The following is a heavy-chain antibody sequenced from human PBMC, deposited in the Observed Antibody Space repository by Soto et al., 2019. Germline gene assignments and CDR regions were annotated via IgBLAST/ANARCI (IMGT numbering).Heavy chain of an antibody. D-gene: IGHD2-2*01. J-gene: IGHJ4*02. CDR3: ASVGAYCVSPSCHGY. CDR2: ISADNGNT. Sequence: QVQLVQSGAEVKKPGASVKVSCKASGYTFTNYVISWVRQAPGQGLEWRGWISADNGNTVYAQKLQGRVMITTDTSTSKAYMEVRSLRSDVTAVDYCASVGAYCVSPSCHGYWGQVRLVTVS. CDR1: GYTFTNYV. V-gene: IGHV1-18*01.